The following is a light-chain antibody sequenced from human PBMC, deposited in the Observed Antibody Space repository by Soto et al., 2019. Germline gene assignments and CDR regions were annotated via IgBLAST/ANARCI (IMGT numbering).Light chain of an antibody. CDR2: EDN. CDR1: SGSIASNY. Sequence: NFMLTQPHSVSESPGKTVTISCTRSSGSIASNYVQWYQQRPGSSPTTVIYEDNQRPSGVPDRFSGSIDSSSNSASLTISGLQTEDEADYYCQSYDSSTQVFGGGTQLTVL. CDR3: QSYDSSTQV. J-gene: IGLJ3*02. V-gene: IGLV6-57*01.